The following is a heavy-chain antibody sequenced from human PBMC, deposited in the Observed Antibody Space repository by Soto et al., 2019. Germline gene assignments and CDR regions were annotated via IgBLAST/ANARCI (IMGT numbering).Heavy chain of an antibody. CDR2: ISFDGSKK. Sequence: GGSLRISCEGSGFTSSSYVMHWVRQAPGKGLEWVALISFDGSKKNYADSVKGRFTISRDNSKNTLYLQVNSLRAEDTTVYYCARGDQTFDYWGQGTLVTVSS. V-gene: IGHV3-30*14. J-gene: IGHJ4*02. CDR1: GFTSSSYV. CDR3: ARGDQTFDY.